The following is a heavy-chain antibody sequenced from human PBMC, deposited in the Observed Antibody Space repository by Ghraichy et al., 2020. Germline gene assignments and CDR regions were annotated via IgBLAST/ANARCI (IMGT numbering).Heavy chain of an antibody. V-gene: IGHV1-69*08. CDR2: IIPILGTA. J-gene: IGHJ6*02. CDR1: GDTFNSYT. Sequence: SVKVSCKASGDTFNSYTISWVRQAPGQGLEWMGRIIPILGTANYAQKFQCRVTVTADKSTSTAYMELSSLRSEDTAVYYCASTPRVAIIPDYGMDVWGQGTTVTVSS. D-gene: IGHD2-15*01. CDR3: ASTPRVAIIPDYGMDV.